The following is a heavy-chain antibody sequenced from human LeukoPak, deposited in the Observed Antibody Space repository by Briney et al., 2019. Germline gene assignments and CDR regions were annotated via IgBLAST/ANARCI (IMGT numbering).Heavy chain of an antibody. J-gene: IGHJ6*03. CDR2: IYYSGST. CDR1: GGPISSYY. Sequence: SETLSLTCTVSGGPISSYYWSWIRQPPGKGLEWIGYIYYSGSTNYNPSLKSRVTISVDTSKNQFSLKLSSVTAADTAVYYCARENTYYYYMDVWGKGTTVTVSS. V-gene: IGHV4-59*01. CDR3: ARENTYYYYMDV.